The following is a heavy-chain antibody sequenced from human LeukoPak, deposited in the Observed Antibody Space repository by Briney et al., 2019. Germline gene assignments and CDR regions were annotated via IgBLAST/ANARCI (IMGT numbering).Heavy chain of an antibody. V-gene: IGHV1-18*01. D-gene: IGHD3-10*01. J-gene: IGHJ5*02. CDR3: AREFGDETSPVWFDP. CDR1: GYTFTSYG. Sequence: ASVKVSCKASGYTFTSYGISWVRQAPGQGLEWMGWISAYNGNTNYAQKLQGRVTMTTDTSTSTAYMELRSLRSDDTAVYYCAREFGDETSPVWFDPWGQGTLVTVSS. CDR2: ISAYNGNT.